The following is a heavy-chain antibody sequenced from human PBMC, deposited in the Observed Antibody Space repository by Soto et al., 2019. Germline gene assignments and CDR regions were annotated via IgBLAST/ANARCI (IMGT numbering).Heavy chain of an antibody. CDR1: GFTVSSNY. CDR3: ARERSYSSWSCWMDV. V-gene: IGHV3-53*01. D-gene: IGHD6-6*01. J-gene: IGHJ6*02. Sequence: GGSLRLSCAASGFTVSSNYMSWVRQAPGKGLEWVSVIYSGGSTYYADSVKGRFTISRDNSKNTLYLQMNSLRAEDTAVYYCARERSYSSWSCWMDVWGQGTTVTVSS. CDR2: IYSGGST.